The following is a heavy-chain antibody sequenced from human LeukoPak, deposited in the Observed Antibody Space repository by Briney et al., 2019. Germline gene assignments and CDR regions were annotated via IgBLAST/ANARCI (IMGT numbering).Heavy chain of an antibody. D-gene: IGHD3-22*01. CDR3: ARDVDYYDSSGYHRYFDY. J-gene: IGHJ4*02. V-gene: IGHV3-11*04. Sequence: GGSLRLSCAASGFTFSDYYMSWIRQAPGKGLEWVSYISSSGSTIYYADSVKGRFTISRDNAKNSLYLQMNSLRAEDTAVYYCARDVDYYDSSGYHRYFDYWGQGTLVTVSS. CDR1: GFTFSDYY. CDR2: ISSSGSTI.